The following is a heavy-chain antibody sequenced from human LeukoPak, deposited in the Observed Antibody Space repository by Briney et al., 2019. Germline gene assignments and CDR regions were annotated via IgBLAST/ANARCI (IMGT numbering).Heavy chain of an antibody. V-gene: IGHV1-46*01. CDR1: GYTFTGYY. D-gene: IGHD3-10*01. Sequence: ASVRVSCKASGYTFTGYYMHWVRQAPGQGLEWMGIINPSGGSTSYAQKFQGRVTMTRDMSTSTVYMELSSLRSEDTAVYYCAILGEAGTTDYWGQGTLVTVSS. CDR2: INPSGGST. CDR3: AILGEAGTTDY. J-gene: IGHJ4*02.